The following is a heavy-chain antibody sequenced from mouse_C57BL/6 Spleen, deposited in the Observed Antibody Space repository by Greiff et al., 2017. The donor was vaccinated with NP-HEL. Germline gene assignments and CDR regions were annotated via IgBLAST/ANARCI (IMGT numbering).Heavy chain of an antibody. CDR2: IDPNSGGT. CDR3: ARSPLPMIKGEDAMDY. J-gene: IGHJ4*01. D-gene: IGHD2-4*01. Sequence: VQLQQPGAELVKPGASVKLSCKASGYTFTSYWMHWVKQRPGRGLEWIGRIDPNSGGTKYNEKFKSKATLTVDKPSSTAYMQLSSLTSEDSAVYYCARSPLPMIKGEDAMDYWGQGTSVTVSS. CDR1: GYTFTSYW. V-gene: IGHV1-72*01.